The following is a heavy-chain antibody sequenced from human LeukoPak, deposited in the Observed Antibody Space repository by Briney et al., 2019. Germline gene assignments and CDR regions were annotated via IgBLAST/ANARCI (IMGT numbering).Heavy chain of an antibody. J-gene: IGHJ1*01. D-gene: IGHD2-8*01. CDR2: IYHSGST. CDR3: ARGVGVMVFQH. V-gene: IGHV4-30-2*01. CDR1: GGSISSGGYS. Sequence: SETLSLTCAVSGGSISSGGYSWSWIRQPPGKGLEWIGYIYHSGSTYYNPSPKSRVTISVDRSKNQFSLKLSSVTAADTAVYYCARGVGVMVFQHWGQGTLVTVSS.